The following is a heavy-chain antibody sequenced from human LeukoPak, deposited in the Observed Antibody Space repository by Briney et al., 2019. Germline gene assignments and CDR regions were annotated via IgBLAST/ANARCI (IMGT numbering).Heavy chain of an antibody. D-gene: IGHD2-21*01. V-gene: IGHV3-23*01. CDR2: ISGSGGST. CDR3: AKDSVVVIAKGDAFDI. CDR1: GFTFSSYA. Sequence: GGSLRLSCAASGFTFSSYAMSWVRQAPGKGLEWVSTISGSGGSTHYADSVKGRFTISRDNSKNMLYLQMNSLRAEDTAVYYCAKDSVVVIAKGDAFDIWGQGTMVTVSS. J-gene: IGHJ3*02.